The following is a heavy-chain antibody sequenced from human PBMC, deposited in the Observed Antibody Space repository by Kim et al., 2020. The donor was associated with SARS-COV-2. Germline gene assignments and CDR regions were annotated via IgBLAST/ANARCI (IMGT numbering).Heavy chain of an antibody. V-gene: IGHV3-74*01. CDR1: GFTFSSYW. CDR2: INSDGSST. CDR3: AREHPWAVGYDFWRAGMDV. Sequence: GGSLRLSCAASGFTFSSYWMHWVRQAPGKGLVWVSRINSDGSSTSYADSVKGRFTISRDNAKNTLYLQMNSLRAEDTAVYYCAREHPWAVGYDFWRAGMDVWGKGTTVTVSS. J-gene: IGHJ6*03. D-gene: IGHD3-3*01.